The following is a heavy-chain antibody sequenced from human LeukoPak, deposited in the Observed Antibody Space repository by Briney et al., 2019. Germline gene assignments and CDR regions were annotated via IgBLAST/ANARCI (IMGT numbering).Heavy chain of an antibody. CDR2: ISYDGSNK. D-gene: IGHD2-15*01. CDR3: AKDVGYCSGGSCRDY. J-gene: IGHJ4*02. V-gene: IGHV3-30*04. Sequence: PGRSLRLSCAASGFTFSSYAMHWVRQAPGKGLEWVAVISYDGSNKYYADSVKGRFTISRDNSKNTLYLQMNSLRAEDTAVYYCAKDVGYCSGGSCRDYWGQGTLVTVSS. CDR1: GFTFSSYA.